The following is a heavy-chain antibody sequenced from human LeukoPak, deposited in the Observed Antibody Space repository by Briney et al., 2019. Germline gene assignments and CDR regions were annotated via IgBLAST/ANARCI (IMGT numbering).Heavy chain of an antibody. CDR2: ISSSSRYI. CDR3: ARGTTIFGADHNTNWSDH. D-gene: IGHD3-3*01. V-gene: IGHV3-21*01. Sequence: GGSLRLSCGASGFTFSSYSMNWVRQAPGKGREGVSSISSSSRYIYYADSVKGRFTISRDNAKNSLHLQMNSLRDEDTAVYYCARGTTIFGADHNTNWSDHWGQGTLVTVSS. CDR1: GFTFSSYS. J-gene: IGHJ5*02.